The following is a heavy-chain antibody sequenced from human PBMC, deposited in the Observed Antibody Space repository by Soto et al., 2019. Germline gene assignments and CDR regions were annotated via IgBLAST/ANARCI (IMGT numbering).Heavy chain of an antibody. CDR3: AKATTYSYDTDAFDF. Sequence: EVQLLATGGGLGQPGGSLRLSCTASGFTFNRYAMGWVRQAPGKGLQWVAGISASGGSTYYGPSVKGRFTISRDSSKNTLHRQSDSRRGEDTAIYYCAKATTYSYDTDAFDFWGHGTMVTVS. CDR2: ISASGGST. V-gene: IGHV3-23*01. J-gene: IGHJ3*01. CDR1: GFTFNRYA. D-gene: IGHD3-22*01.